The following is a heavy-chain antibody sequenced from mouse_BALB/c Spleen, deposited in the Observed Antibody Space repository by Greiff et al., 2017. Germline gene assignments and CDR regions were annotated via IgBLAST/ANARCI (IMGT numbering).Heavy chain of an antibody. D-gene: IGHD2-1*01. V-gene: IGHV1-7*01. CDR3: AILGYGNSFDY. Sequence: VQLQQSGAELAKPGASVKMSCKASGYTFTSYWMHWVKQRPGQGLEWIGYINPSTGYTEYNQKFKDKATLTADKSSSTAYMQLSSLTSEDSAVYYCAILGYGNSFDYWGQGTTLTVSS. J-gene: IGHJ2*01. CDR1: GYTFTSYW. CDR2: INPSTGYT.